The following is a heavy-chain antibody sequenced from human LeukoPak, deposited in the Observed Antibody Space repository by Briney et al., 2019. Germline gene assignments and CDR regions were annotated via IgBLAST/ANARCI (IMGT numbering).Heavy chain of an antibody. CDR1: GFTFSSYA. CDR3: AKDPTYSGFGWDYFDY. Sequence: GGSLRLSCAASGFTFSSYAMSWVRQAPGKGLEWVSAISGSGGSTYYADSVKGRFTISRDNSKNTLYLQTNSLRAEDTAVYYCAKDPTYSGFGWDYFDYWGQGTLVTVSS. V-gene: IGHV3-23*01. D-gene: IGHD5-12*01. J-gene: IGHJ4*02. CDR2: ISGSGGST.